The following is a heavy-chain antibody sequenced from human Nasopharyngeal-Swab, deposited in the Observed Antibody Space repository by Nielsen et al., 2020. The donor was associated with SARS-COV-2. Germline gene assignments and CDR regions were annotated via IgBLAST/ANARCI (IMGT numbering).Heavy chain of an antibody. J-gene: IGHJ5*02. CDR3: VRSHSSISPGWFDP. CDR1: GFTFSSYW. V-gene: IGHV3-74*01. D-gene: IGHD4-11*01. CDR2: INSEGSST. Sequence: GESLKISCAASGFTFSSYWMHWVRQAPGKGLVWVSRINSEGSSTSYADSVKGRFTISRDNAKNTLYLQMNSLRAEDTAVYYCVRSHSSISPGWFDPWGQGTLVTVSS.